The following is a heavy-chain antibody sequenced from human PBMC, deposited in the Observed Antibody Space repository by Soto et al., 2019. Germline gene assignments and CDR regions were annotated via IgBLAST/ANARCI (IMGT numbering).Heavy chain of an antibody. V-gene: IGHV4-59*01. CDR1: SDSISSYY. CDR2: ISYSGST. CDR3: ARGTSWQLPFDY. J-gene: IGHJ4*02. Sequence: SETLSLTCTVSSDSISSYYWSWIRQPPGKRLERIGYISYSGSTDYNPSLKSRVTISGDTSKNQFSLKVSSVTAADTAVYYCARGTSWQLPFDYWGQGTMVTVSS. D-gene: IGHD6-13*01.